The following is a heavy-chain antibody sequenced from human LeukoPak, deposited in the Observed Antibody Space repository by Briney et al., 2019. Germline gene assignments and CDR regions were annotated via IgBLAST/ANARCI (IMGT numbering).Heavy chain of an antibody. J-gene: IGHJ4*02. D-gene: IGHD6-13*01. CDR1: GFTFSSYW. Sequence: GGSLRLSCAASGFTFSSYWMHWVRQAPGKGLVWVSRTNSDASSTTYADSVKGRFTISRDNAKNTLYLQMNSLRVEDTAVYYCARGKQDFDNWGQGTPVTVSS. CDR2: TNSDASST. CDR3: ARGKQDFDN. V-gene: IGHV3-74*01.